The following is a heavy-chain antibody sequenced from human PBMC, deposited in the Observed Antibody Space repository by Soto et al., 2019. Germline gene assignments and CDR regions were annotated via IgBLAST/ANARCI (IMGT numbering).Heavy chain of an antibody. CDR1: GFTFSNVW. D-gene: IGHD2-15*01. CDR3: ARVYCSGGGCYHLDY. V-gene: IGHV3-74*01. Sequence: GGSLRLSCAASGFTFSNVWMTWVRQAPGKGLVWVSRINSDGSSTSYADSVKGRFTISRDNAKKKLYLQMNSLRAEDTAVYYCARVYCSGGGCYHLDYWGQGT. CDR2: INSDGSST. J-gene: IGHJ4*02.